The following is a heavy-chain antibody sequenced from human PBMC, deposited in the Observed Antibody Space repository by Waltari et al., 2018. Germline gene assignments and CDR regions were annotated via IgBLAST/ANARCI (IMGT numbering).Heavy chain of an antibody. D-gene: IGHD6-13*01. V-gene: IGHV4-4*02. Sequence: QVQLQESGPGLVRPSGTLSLTCVVFGASINSANCWGWVRQPPGKGLEWIGQIYHSGKTNYNPSLKSRVTISVDRPKNQFSLKLTSVTAADTAVYYCARRTSWSLYYFDYWGQGSLVTVSS. J-gene: IGHJ4*02. CDR3: ARRTSWSLYYFDY. CDR2: IYHSGKT. CDR1: GASINSANC.